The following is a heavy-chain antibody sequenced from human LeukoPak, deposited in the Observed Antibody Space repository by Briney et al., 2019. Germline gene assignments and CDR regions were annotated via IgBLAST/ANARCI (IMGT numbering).Heavy chain of an antibody. CDR1: GFTFSFYT. J-gene: IGHJ5*02. Sequence: GGSLRLSCATSGFTFSFYTMHWVRQAPGKGLESVSAISANGDSTYYLNSVRDRFIISRDDSKNTLNLQMGSLRVEDTAVYYCAREVDGGFDTWGQEALVTVSS. CDR2: ISANGDST. D-gene: IGHD3-16*01. CDR3: AREVDGGFDT. V-gene: IGHV3-64*01.